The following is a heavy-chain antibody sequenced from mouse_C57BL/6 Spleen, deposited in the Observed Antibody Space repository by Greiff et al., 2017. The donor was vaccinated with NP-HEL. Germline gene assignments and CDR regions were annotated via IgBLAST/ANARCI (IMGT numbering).Heavy chain of an antibody. V-gene: IGHV1-26*01. Sequence: VQLQQSGPELVKPGASVKISCKASGYTFTDYYMNWVKQSHGKSLEWIGDINPNNGGTSYNQKFKGKATLTVDKSSSTAYMELRSLTSEDSAVYYCARSDGPWFAYWGQGTLVTVSA. CDR2: INPNNGGT. J-gene: IGHJ3*01. D-gene: IGHD2-3*01. CDR3: ARSDGPWFAY. CDR1: GYTFTDYY.